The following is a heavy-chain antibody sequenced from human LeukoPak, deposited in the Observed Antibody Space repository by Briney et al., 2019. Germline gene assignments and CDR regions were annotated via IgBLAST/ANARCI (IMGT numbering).Heavy chain of an antibody. D-gene: IGHD6-13*01. CDR2: ISCGGIT. CDR1: GVSISSGTNY. Sequence: SETLSLTCTVSGVSISSGTNYWGWIRQPPGKGLEWIGSISCGGITHYNPSLKSRVTISGDTSKNQFSLKLTSVTAADTAVYYCARQYSKWGQGTLVTVSS. J-gene: IGHJ4*02. CDR3: ARQYSK. V-gene: IGHV4-39*01.